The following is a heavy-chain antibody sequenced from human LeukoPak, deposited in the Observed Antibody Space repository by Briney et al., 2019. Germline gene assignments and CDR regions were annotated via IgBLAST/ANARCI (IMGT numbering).Heavy chain of an antibody. CDR3: ARKYCSGGSCYKHEGEHAFDI. CDR1: GYSFTSYW. V-gene: IGHV5-51*01. J-gene: IGHJ3*02. CDR2: IYPGDSDT. Sequence: GESLKISCKGSGYSFTSYWIGWVRQMPGKDLEWMGIIYPGDSDTRYSPSFQSQVTISADKSINTAYLQLSSLTASDTARYYCARKYCSGGSCYKHEGEHAFDIWGQGTMVTVSS. D-gene: IGHD2-15*01.